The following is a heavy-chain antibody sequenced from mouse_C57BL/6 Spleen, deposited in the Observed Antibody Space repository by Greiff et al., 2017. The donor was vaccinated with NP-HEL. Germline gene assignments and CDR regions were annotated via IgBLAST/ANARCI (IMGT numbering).Heavy chain of an antibody. J-gene: IGHJ2*01. V-gene: IGHV1-55*01. CDR3: ARRGPRSTMVTYFDY. CDR1: GYTFTSSW. Sequence: VQLQQPGAELVKPGASVQMSCTASGYTFTSSWITWVKQRPGQGLEWIGDISPGSGSTNYNEQFKSKATLTVDTSSSTAYMQLSSLTSEDSAVYYCARRGPRSTMVTYFDYWGQGTTLTVSS. D-gene: IGHD2-2*01. CDR2: ISPGSGST.